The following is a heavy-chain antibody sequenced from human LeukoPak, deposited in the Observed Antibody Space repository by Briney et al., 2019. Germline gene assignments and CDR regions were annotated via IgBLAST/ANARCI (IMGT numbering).Heavy chain of an antibody. Sequence: PSQTLSLTCTVSGGSISSGDYYWSWIRQPPGKGLEWIGYIYYSGSTYYNPSLKSRVTISVDTSKNQFSLKLSSVTAADTAVYYCARVELVRFLEWSKRVAAYNWFDPWAREPWSPSPQ. V-gene: IGHV4-30-4*01. CDR2: IYYSGST. D-gene: IGHD3-3*01. CDR1: GGSISSGDYY. CDR3: ARVELVRFLEWSKRVAAYNWFDP. J-gene: IGHJ5*02.